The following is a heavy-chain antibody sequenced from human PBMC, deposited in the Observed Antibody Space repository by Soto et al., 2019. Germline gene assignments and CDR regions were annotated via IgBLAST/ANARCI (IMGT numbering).Heavy chain of an antibody. CDR1: GFTFSSYS. CDR3: ARVIMY. CDR2: ISSSSSTI. J-gene: IGHJ4*02. V-gene: IGHV3-48*02. D-gene: IGHD3-16*01. Sequence: EVQLVESGGGLVQPGGSLRLSCAASGFTFSSYSMNWVRQAPGKGLEWVSYISSSSSTIYYADSVKGRFTISRDNAKNSLYLQXXXXRDEDTAVYYCARVIMYWGQGTLVTVS.